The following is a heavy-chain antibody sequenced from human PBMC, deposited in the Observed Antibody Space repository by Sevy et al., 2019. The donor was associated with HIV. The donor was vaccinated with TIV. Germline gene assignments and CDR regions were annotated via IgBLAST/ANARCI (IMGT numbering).Heavy chain of an antibody. CDR1: GFTFSSYG. CDR3: ALSYCGGDCYTSDYYDGMDV. Sequence: GGSLRLSCAASGFTFSSYGMHWVRQAPGKGLEWVAVISYDGSNKYYADSVKGRFTISRDNSKNTLYLQMNSLRAEDTAVYYCALSYCGGDCYTSDYYDGMDVWGQGTTVTVSS. J-gene: IGHJ6*02. D-gene: IGHD2-21*01. CDR2: ISYDGSNK. V-gene: IGHV3-30*03.